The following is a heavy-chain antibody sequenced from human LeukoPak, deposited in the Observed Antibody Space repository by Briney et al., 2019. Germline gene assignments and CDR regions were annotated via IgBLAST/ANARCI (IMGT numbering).Heavy chain of an antibody. CDR1: GGSFSGYY. CDR2: INHSGST. J-gene: IGHJ3*02. Sequence: SETLSLTCAVYGGSFSGYYWSWLRQPPGKGLEWLGEINHSGSTNYNPSLKSRVTISVDTSKNQFSLKLSSVTAADTAVYYCARGPGGYCSGGSCYGNAFDIWGQGTMVTVSS. CDR3: ARGPGGYCSGGSCYGNAFDI. D-gene: IGHD2-15*01. V-gene: IGHV4-34*01.